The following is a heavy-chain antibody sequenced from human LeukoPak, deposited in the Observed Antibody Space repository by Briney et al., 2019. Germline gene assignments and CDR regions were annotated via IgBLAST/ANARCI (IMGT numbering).Heavy chain of an antibody. CDR3: ARVRMTGTLDV. J-gene: IGHJ6*04. CDR2: IYHSGST. Sequence: PSVTLSLTCAVSGYSIRSCYYWGWIRQPPGKGLEWIGTIYHSGSTYYNPSLKSRVTISLDTSKNQFSLKLSSVTAADTAVYYCARVRMTGTLDVWGKGTTVTVSS. V-gene: IGHV4-38-2*01. D-gene: IGHD3-9*01. CDR1: GYSIRSCYY.